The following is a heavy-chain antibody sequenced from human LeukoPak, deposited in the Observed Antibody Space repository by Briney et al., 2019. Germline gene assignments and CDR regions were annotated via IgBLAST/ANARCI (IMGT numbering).Heavy chain of an antibody. CDR2: IRNDGDIK. J-gene: IGHJ4*02. V-gene: IGHV3-30*02. D-gene: IGHD2-2*01. Sequence: GGSLRLSCAASGFTVSSNYMSWVRQAPGKGLEWVAFIRNDGDIKYYADSVKGRFTISRDNSKNTLYLQMSSLRAEDTAVYYCAKDLPVAYFDYWGQGTLVTVSS. CDR1: GFTVSSNY. CDR3: AKDLPVAYFDY.